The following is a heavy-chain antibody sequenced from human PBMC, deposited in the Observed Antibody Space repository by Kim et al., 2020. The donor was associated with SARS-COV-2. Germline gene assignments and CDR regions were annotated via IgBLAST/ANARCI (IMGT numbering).Heavy chain of an antibody. CDR2: IWYDGSNK. CDR3: ARGALYSGSYPPLLDI. CDR1: GFTFSSYG. D-gene: IGHD1-26*01. V-gene: IGHV3-33*01. J-gene: IGHJ3*02. Sequence: GGSLRLSCAASGFTFSSYGMHWVRQAPGKGLEWVAVIWYDGSNKYYADSVKGRFTISRDNSKNTLYVQMNSLRAEDTAVYYCARGALYSGSYPPLLDIWGQGTMVTVSS.